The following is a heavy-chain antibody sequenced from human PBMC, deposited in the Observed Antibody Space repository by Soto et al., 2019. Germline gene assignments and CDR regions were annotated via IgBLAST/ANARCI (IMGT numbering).Heavy chain of an antibody. V-gene: IGHV1-8*01. CDR1: GYPFSTYD. D-gene: IGHD5-12*01. CDR2: MNPNSGNT. Sequence: VQLVQSGAEVKKPGASVRVSCKASGYPFSTYDISWVRQATGQGLEWLGWMNPNSGNTGYAQKFQGRVTMTRDTSISTAYMEMSNLRSEDTATYYCARTLSGYYGYWGQGTLVTVSS. CDR3: ARTLSGYYGY. J-gene: IGHJ4*02.